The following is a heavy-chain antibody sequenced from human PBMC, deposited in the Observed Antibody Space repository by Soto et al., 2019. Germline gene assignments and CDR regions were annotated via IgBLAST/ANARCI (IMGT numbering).Heavy chain of an antibody. CDR3: ARGSREGAFDI. Sequence: QVQLQESSPGLVKPSQTLSLTCIVSGGSIRSSDHYWSWIRQLPGKGLEWIGYIYYSGSTYYNPSLKSRVNISAEMSKNQFALKLRSVTVADRAVYYCARGSREGAFDIWGQGTLVTVSS. V-gene: IGHV4-31*03. D-gene: IGHD1-26*01. CDR2: IYYSGST. CDR1: GGSIRSSDHY. J-gene: IGHJ3*02.